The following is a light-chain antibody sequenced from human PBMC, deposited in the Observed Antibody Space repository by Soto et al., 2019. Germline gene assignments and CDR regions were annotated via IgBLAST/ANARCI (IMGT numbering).Light chain of an antibody. Sequence: QSALTQPASVSGSPGQSITISCTGTSSDVGGYSYVSWYQHHPGKAPKLMIYDVSNRPSGVSNRFSGSKSGKTASLTISGLQAEDEADYYCTSYTSSNTYVFGTGIKLTV. CDR2: DVS. CDR3: TSYTSSNTYV. V-gene: IGLV2-14*03. J-gene: IGLJ1*01. CDR1: SSDVGGYSY.